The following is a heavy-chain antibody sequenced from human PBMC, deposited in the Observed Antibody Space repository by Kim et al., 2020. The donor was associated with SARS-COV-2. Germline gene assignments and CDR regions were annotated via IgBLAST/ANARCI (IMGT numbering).Heavy chain of an antibody. CDR3: ARDVRGVYNFWFDS. D-gene: IGHD1-1*01. Sequence: GGSLRLSCAASGFSFSSYSMNWVRQAPGEGLEWIAYITGDSGAIMYADSVKGRFTISRDNAKRSLYLQMNSLRAEDTAIYYCARDVRGVYNFWFDSWGQGTLVTVSS. J-gene: IGHJ5*01. V-gene: IGHV3-48*04. CDR1: GFSFSSYS. CDR2: ITGDSGAI.